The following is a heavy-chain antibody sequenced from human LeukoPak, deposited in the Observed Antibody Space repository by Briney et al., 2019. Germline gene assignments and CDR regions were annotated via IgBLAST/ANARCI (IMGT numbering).Heavy chain of an antibody. Sequence: GESLKISCKGSGYSFTSYWIGWVRQMPGKGLEWMGIIYPGDSDTRYSPSFQGQVTISADKSISTAYLQWSSLKASDTAMYYCARLSTVVAATPTTFDYWGQGTLVTVSS. J-gene: IGHJ4*02. CDR2: IYPGDSDT. CDR3: ARLSTVVAATPTTFDY. D-gene: IGHD2-15*01. V-gene: IGHV5-51*01. CDR1: GYSFTSYW.